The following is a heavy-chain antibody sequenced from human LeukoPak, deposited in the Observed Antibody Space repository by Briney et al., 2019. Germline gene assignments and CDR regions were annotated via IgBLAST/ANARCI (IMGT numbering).Heavy chain of an antibody. CDR3: AKGSGNYDSSGYYYFDY. Sequence: GGSLRLSCAASGFTFSSYSMNWVRQAPGKGLEWVSYISSSSSTIYYADSVKGRFTISRDNAKNSLYLQMNSLRAEDTAVYYCAKGSGNYDSSGYYYFDYWGQGTLVTVSS. D-gene: IGHD3-22*01. CDR1: GFTFSSYS. J-gene: IGHJ4*02. CDR2: ISSSSSTI. V-gene: IGHV3-48*01.